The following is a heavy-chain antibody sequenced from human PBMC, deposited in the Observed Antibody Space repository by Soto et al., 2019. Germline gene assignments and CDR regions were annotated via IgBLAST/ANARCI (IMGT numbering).Heavy chain of an antibody. CDR1: GFIFSGYG. Sequence: GGSLRLSCAVSGFIFSGYGMHWVRQAPGKGLEWVAVIWYDGSNKYYADSVKGRFTISRDNSKNTLYLQMNSLRAEDTAVYYCAETLRFLEWLLYPDYYYGMDVWGQGTTVTVSS. V-gene: IGHV3-30*02. D-gene: IGHD3-3*01. CDR3: AETLRFLEWLLYPDYYYGMDV. CDR2: IWYDGSNK. J-gene: IGHJ6*02.